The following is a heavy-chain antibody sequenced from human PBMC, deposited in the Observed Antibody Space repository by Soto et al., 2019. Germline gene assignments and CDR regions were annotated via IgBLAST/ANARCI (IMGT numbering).Heavy chain of an antibody. CDR2: ISSSGRTT. J-gene: IGHJ5*02. CDR1: GFIFSDYY. Sequence: QVQLVESGGGLVKPGGSLRLSCAASGFIFSDYYMSWIRQAPGKGLEWVSYISSSGRTTYYADSVKGRFTISRDNAKNSLYLQMNSLRVEDTAVYFCARDGRLGSWRVYTWFDPWGQGTLVTVSS. V-gene: IGHV3-11*01. D-gene: IGHD3-3*01. CDR3: ARDGRLGSWRVYTWFDP.